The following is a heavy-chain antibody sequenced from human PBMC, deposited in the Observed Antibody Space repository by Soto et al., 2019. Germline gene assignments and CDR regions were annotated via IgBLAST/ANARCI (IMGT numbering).Heavy chain of an antibody. J-gene: IGHJ6*02. CDR2: INPNSGGT. Sequence: QVQLVQSWAEVKKPGASVKVSCKASGYTFTGYYMHWVRQAPGQGLEWMGWINPNSGGTNYAQKFQGWVTMTRDTSISTAYMELSRLRSDDTAVYYCARDRIAYDFWSGYYTQTGYGMDVWGQGTTVTVSS. CDR1: GYTFTGYY. V-gene: IGHV1-2*04. D-gene: IGHD3-3*01. CDR3: ARDRIAYDFWSGYYTQTGYGMDV.